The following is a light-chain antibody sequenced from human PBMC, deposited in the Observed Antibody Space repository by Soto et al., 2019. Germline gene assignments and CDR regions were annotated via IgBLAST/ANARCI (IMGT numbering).Light chain of an antibody. CDR1: QNINNY. V-gene: IGKV1-33*01. J-gene: IGKJ5*01. Sequence: IHMTHSPSSLSASVLYRVTITFQASQNINNYLNWYQQKPGRAPKLLIYDASNLEAGVPSRFRGSGSGTDFTFTISRLQPEDIATYYCQQYEHLPTFGQGTRLEIK. CDR3: QQYEHLPT. CDR2: DAS.